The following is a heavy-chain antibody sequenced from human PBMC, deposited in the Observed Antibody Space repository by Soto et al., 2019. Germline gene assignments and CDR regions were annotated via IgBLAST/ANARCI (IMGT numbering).Heavy chain of an antibody. J-gene: IGHJ5*02. CDR3: AGTDIVVEDNWFDP. D-gene: IGHD2-15*01. V-gene: IGHV1-3*01. CDR2: INAGNGNT. Sequence: GASVKVSCKASGYTFTSYAMHWVRQAPGQRLEWMGWINAGNGNTKYSQKFQGRVTITRDTSASTAYMELSSLRSEDTAAYYCAGTDIVVEDNWFDPWGQGTLVTVSS. CDR1: GYTFTSYA.